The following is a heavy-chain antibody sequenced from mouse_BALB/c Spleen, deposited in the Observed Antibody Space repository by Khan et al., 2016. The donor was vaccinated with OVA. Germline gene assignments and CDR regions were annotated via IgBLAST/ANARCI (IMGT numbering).Heavy chain of an antibody. D-gene: IGHD4-1*01. Sequence: EVERGEDGGDLVKPGGSLKLSCAASGFTFSSYSMSWVRQTPDKRLEWVASISSGGDYTYYPDSVKGRFTISRDNAKNTLYLQMSDLKSEDTAMCYCASHLTGSFAYWGQGPLVTVSA. CDR1: GFTFSSYS. CDR2: ISSGGDYT. V-gene: IGHV5-6*01. J-gene: IGHJ3*01. CDR3: ASHLTGSFAY.